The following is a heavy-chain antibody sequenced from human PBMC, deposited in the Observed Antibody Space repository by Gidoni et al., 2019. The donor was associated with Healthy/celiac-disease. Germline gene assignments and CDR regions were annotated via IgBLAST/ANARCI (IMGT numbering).Heavy chain of an antibody. CDR3: ARDPVRGVIGYYGMDV. V-gene: IGHV3-48*03. CDR1: GFTFSSYE. J-gene: IGHJ6*02. Sequence: EVQLVESGGGLVQPGGSLSLSCAASGFTFSSYEMNWVRQAPGKGLEWVSYISSSGSTIYYADSVKGRFTIARDNAKNSLYLQMNSLRAEDTAVYYCARDPVRGVIGYYGMDVWGQGTTVTVSS. CDR2: ISSSGSTI. D-gene: IGHD3-10*01.